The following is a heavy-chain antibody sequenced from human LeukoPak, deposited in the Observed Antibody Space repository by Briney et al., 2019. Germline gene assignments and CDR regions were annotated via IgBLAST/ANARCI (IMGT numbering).Heavy chain of an antibody. CDR3: AIPWAGTMVRGAPGY. V-gene: IGHV3-23*01. J-gene: IGHJ4*02. CDR1: GFTFSSYA. CDR2: ISGSGGST. Sequence: GGSLRLSCAASGFTFSSYAMSWVRQAPGKGLEWVSAISGSGGSTYYADSVKGRFTISRDNSKNTLYLQMNSLRAEDTAVYYCAIPWAGTMVRGAPGYWGQGTLVTVSS. D-gene: IGHD3-10*01.